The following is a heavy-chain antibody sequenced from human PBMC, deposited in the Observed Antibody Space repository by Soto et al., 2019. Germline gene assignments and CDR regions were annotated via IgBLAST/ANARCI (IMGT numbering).Heavy chain of an antibody. Sequence: DVHLLDSGGGLVQPGGSLRLSCAASGFTISDYAMTWDLQTPGNGLDWVSSIGGVGADKYYADSVKCRFTISSDNSKGTLCLLMNSLRAEDTAVYYCARDAVAYNGQWDWCDPWGQGTLVTVS. J-gene: IGHJ5*02. D-gene: IGHD6-19*01. V-gene: IGHV3-23*01. CDR1: GFTISDYA. CDR2: IGGVGADK. CDR3: ARDAVAYNGQWDWCDP.